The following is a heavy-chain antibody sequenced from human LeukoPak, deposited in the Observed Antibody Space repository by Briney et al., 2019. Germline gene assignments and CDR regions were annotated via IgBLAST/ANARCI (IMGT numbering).Heavy chain of an antibody. Sequence: GGSLRLSCAASGFTFSSYWMSWVRQAPGKGLEWVANIKHDGSEKYYVDSVKGRFTISRDNAKNSLYLQMNSLRVDDTAVYYCARGFEASPNWFDPWGQGTLVTVS. J-gene: IGHJ5*02. CDR1: GFTFSSYW. CDR2: IKHDGSEK. V-gene: IGHV3-7*01. CDR3: ARGFEASPNWFDP.